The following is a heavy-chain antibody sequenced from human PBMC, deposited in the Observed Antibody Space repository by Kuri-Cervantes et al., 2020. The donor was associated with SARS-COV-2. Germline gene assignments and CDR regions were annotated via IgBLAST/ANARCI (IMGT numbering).Heavy chain of an antibody. J-gene: IGHJ4*02. D-gene: IGHD1-26*01. CDR3: SREPNSGSFVYYDY. Sequence: GGSLRLSCAASGFTFSSYAMHWVRQAPGKGLEWIGFIRNRAYGGTTELAASVRGRFSMSGDDSKGIAYLHLNSLKTEDTAVYYCSREPNSGSFVYYDYWGQGTLVTVSS. CDR1: GFTFSSYA. CDR2: IRNRAYGGTT. V-gene: IGHV3-49*04.